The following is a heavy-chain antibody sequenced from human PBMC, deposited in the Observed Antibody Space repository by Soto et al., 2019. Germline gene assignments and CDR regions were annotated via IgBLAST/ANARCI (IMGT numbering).Heavy chain of an antibody. V-gene: IGHV3-48*01. D-gene: IGHD2-15*01. CDR1: GFTFSSYS. Sequence: GGSLRLSCAASGFTFSSYSMNWVRQAPGKGLEWVSYISSSSSTIYYADSVKGRFTISRDNAKNSLYLQMNSLRAEDTAVYYCARDVAGVVYGPFDPWGQGTLVTVSS. CDR2: ISSSSSTI. CDR3: ARDVAGVVYGPFDP. J-gene: IGHJ5*02.